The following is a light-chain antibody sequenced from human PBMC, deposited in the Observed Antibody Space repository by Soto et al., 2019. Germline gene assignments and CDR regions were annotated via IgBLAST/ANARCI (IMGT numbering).Light chain of an antibody. CDR2: DVS. Sequence: QSALTQPASVSGSPGQSITISCTGTSSDVGGYNYVSWYQQHPGKAPKLMIYDVSNRPSGVSNRFSGSKSGNTASLTISGLQAEDEADYYCSSYRGSSSLAVVFGGGTKLTVL. J-gene: IGLJ2*01. CDR1: SSDVGGYNY. V-gene: IGLV2-14*01. CDR3: SSYRGSSSLAVV.